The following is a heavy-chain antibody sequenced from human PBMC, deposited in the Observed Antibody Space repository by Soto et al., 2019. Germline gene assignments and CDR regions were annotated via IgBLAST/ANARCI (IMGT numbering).Heavy chain of an antibody. V-gene: IGHV4-4*07. J-gene: IGHJ5*02. Sequence: LSLTCTVSGASISGYYWSWIRKSAGKGLEWIGRIYATGTTDYNPSLKGRVMMSVDTSKKQFSLKLRSVTAADTAVYYCVRDGTKTLRDWFDPWGQGISVTVSS. CDR2: IYATGTT. CDR3: VRDGTKTLRDWFDP. D-gene: IGHD1-1*01. CDR1: GASISGYY.